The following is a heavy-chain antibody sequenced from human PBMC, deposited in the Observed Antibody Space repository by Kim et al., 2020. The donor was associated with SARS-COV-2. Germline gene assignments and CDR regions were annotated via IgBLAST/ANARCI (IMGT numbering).Heavy chain of an antibody. CDR2: ISGSGGST. J-gene: IGHJ6*02. Sequence: GGSLRLSCAASGFTFSSYAMSWVRQAPGKGLEWVSAISGSGGSTYYADSVKGRFTISRDNSKNTLYLQMNSLRAEDTAVYYCAKTRVPAAIEHYYYYGMDVWGQGTTVTVSS. D-gene: IGHD2-2*01. V-gene: IGHV3-23*01. CDR3: AKTRVPAAIEHYYYYGMDV. CDR1: GFTFSSYA.